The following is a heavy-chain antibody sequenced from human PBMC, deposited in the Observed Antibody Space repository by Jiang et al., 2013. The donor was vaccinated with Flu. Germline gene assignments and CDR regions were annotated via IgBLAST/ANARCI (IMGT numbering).Heavy chain of an antibody. V-gene: IGHV4-39*01. CDR3: ARYEWELAAFDI. Sequence: KPSETLSLTCTVSGGSISSSSYYWGWIRQPPGKGLEWIGSIYYSGSTYYNPSLKSRVTISVDTSKNQFSLKLSSVTAADTAVYYCARYEWELAAFDIWGQGTMVTVSS. D-gene: IGHD1-26*01. J-gene: IGHJ3*02. CDR2: IYYSGST. CDR1: GGSISSSSYY.